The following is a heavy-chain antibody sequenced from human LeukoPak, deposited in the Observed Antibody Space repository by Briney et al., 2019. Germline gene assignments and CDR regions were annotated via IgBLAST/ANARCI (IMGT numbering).Heavy chain of an antibody. V-gene: IGHV4-39*01. CDR2: ILYSGTT. D-gene: IGHD5-12*01. CDR1: GGSISSSNYY. J-gene: IGHJ4*02. CDR3: ARRVIVATLDY. Sequence: SETLSLTCTVSGGSISSSNYYWAWIRQPPGKGLEWIGSILYSGTTFYNPSLKSRVTISVDGSRNQFSLKLTSVTAADTAVYYCARRVIVATLDYWGQGTLVTVSS.